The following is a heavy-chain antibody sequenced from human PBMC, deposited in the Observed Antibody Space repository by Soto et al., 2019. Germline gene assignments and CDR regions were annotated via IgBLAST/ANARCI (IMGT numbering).Heavy chain of an antibody. CDR1: GFTFSSYS. J-gene: IGHJ4*02. CDR3: ARSYCSGGSCYSHIDY. Sequence: PGGSLRLSCAASGFTFSSYSMNWVRQAPGKGLEWVSSISSSSSYIYYADSVKGRFTISRDNAKNSLYLQMNSLRAEDTAVYYCARSYCSGGSCYSHIDYWGQGTLVTVSS. D-gene: IGHD2-15*01. CDR2: ISSSSSYI. V-gene: IGHV3-21*01.